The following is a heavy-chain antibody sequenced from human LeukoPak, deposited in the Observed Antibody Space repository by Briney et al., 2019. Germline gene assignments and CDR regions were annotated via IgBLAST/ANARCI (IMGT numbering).Heavy chain of an antibody. CDR2: IIPIFGTA. CDR1: GGTFSSYA. V-gene: IGHV1-69*13. D-gene: IGHD2-2*01. J-gene: IGHJ5*02. Sequence: GASVKVSCKASGGTFSSYAISWVRQAPGQGLEWMGGIIPIFGTANYAQKFQSRVTITADESTSTAYMELSSLRSEDTAVYYCAEVPAANYNWFDPWGQGTLVTVSS. CDR3: AEVPAANYNWFDP.